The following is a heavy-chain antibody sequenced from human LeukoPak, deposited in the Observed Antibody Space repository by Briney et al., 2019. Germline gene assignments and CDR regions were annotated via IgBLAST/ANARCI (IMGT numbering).Heavy chain of an antibody. V-gene: IGHV1-18*01. Sequence: ASVTVSCMASGYTFTSYGISWVRQAPGQGIEWMGWISAYNGNTNYAQTLQGRVTMTTDTSTSTAYIELRSLRSDDTVVYYCARDQEFRPGGAFDIWGQGTMVTVSS. CDR3: ARDQEFRPGGAFDI. CDR2: ISAYNGNT. J-gene: IGHJ3*02. D-gene: IGHD3-10*01. CDR1: GYTFTSYG.